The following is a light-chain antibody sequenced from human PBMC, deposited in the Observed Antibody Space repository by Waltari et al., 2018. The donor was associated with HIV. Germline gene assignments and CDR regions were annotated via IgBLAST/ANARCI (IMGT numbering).Light chain of an antibody. CDR2: EVT. V-gene: IGLV2-14*03. Sequence: QSALTQPASVSGSPGQSITLSCTGPSGDVGGYHFVSWYQQHPGKAPKLIIYEVTYRPSGVSDRFSGSKSGNTASLTISGLQAEDEADYYCCSYTSSNTYDFGTGTTVTVL. CDR3: CSYTSSNTYD. J-gene: IGLJ1*01. CDR1: SGDVGGYHF.